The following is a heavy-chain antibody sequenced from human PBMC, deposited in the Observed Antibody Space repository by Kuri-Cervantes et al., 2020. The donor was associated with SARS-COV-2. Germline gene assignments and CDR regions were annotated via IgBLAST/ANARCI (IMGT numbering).Heavy chain of an antibody. Sequence: GESPKISCAASGFTFSSYGMHWVRQAPGKGLEWVAVISYDGSNKYYADSVKGRFTIPRDNSKNTLYLQMNSLRAEDTAVYYCAKDLGGYVGYWGQGTLVTVSS. CDR2: ISYDGSNK. J-gene: IGHJ4*02. CDR1: GFTFSSYG. CDR3: AKDLGGYVGY. D-gene: IGHD3-22*01. V-gene: IGHV3-30*18.